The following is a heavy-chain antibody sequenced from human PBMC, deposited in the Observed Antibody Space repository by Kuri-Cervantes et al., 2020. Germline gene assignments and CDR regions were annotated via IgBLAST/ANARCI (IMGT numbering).Heavy chain of an antibody. CDR2: ISSSSYI. CDR3: AKGGSYFNYYGMDV. J-gene: IGHJ6*02. D-gene: IGHD1-26*01. V-gene: IGHV3-21*01. CDR1: GFTFSSYS. Sequence: GGSLRLSCAASGFTFSSYSMNWVRQAPGKGLEWVSSISSSSYIYYADSVKGRFTISRDNAKNSLYLQMNSLRAEDTAVYYCAKGGSYFNYYGMDVWGQGTTVTVSS.